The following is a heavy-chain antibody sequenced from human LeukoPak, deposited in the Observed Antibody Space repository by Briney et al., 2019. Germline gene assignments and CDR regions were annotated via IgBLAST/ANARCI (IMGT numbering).Heavy chain of an antibody. CDR3: ARVETAYFDY. CDR2: IYSGGST. J-gene: IGHJ4*02. V-gene: IGHV3-66*01. Sequence: GGSLRLSCAASGFTFSSCALSWVRQAPGKGLEWVSVIYSGGSTYYPDSVKGRFTISRDNSKNTLYLQMNSLRAEDTAVYYCARVETAYFDYWGRGTLVTVSS. D-gene: IGHD2-21*02. CDR1: GFTFSSCA.